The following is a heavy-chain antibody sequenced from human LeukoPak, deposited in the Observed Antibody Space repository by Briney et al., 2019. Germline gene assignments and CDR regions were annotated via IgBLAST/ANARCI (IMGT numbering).Heavy chain of an antibody. J-gene: IGHJ6*02. CDR2: INHNGNVN. Sequence: GGSLRLSCAASGFAFSSYWMNWARQAPGKGLEWVASINHNGNVNYYVDSVKGRFTISRDNAKNSLYLQMSNLRAEDTAVYFCARGGGLDVWGQGATVTVSS. CDR1: GFAFSSYW. V-gene: IGHV3-7*03. CDR3: ARGGGLDV. D-gene: IGHD3-16*01.